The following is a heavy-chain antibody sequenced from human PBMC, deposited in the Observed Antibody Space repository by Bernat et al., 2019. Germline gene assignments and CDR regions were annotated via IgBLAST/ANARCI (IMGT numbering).Heavy chain of an antibody. CDR3: ATSKTGYSSGPPDY. D-gene: IGHD6-19*01. V-gene: IGHV3-30-3*01. CDR2: ISYDGSNK. Sequence: QVQLVESGGGVVQPGRSLRLSCAASGFTFSSYAMHWVRQAPGKGLEWVAVISYDGSNKYYADSVKGRFTISRDNSKNTLYLQMNSLRAEDTAVYYCATSKTGYSSGPPDYWGQGTLVTVSS. CDR1: GFTFSSYA. J-gene: IGHJ4*02.